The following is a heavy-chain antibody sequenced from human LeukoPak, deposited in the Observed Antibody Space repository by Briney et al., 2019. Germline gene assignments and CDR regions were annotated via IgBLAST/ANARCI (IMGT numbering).Heavy chain of an antibody. CDR3: ASHYDILTGYYSLDY. D-gene: IGHD3-9*01. Sequence: GGSLRLSCAASGFTFSSYWMSWVRQAPGKGLGWVVNIKENGSEKSYVDSVKGRFTISRDNAKNSLYLQMNSLRAEDTAVYYCASHYDILTGYYSLDYWGQGTLVTVSS. CDR1: GFTFSSYW. J-gene: IGHJ4*02. CDR2: IKENGSEK. V-gene: IGHV3-7*01.